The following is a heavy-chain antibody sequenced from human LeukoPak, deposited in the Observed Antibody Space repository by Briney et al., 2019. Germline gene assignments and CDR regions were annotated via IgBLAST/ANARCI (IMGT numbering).Heavy chain of an antibody. D-gene: IGHD6-25*01. CDR2: ISSSGSHM. J-gene: IGHJ6*03. CDR1: GFTFSIYS. V-gene: IGHV3-21*01. CDR3: ARFAAGGSYYYYMDV. Sequence: GGSLRLSCAASGFTFSIYSMNWVRQAPGKGLEWVSSISSSGSHMYYADSVQGRFTMSRDNAKNSLYLQMNSLRADDTAVYYCARFAAGGSYYYYMDVWGKGTTVTVSS.